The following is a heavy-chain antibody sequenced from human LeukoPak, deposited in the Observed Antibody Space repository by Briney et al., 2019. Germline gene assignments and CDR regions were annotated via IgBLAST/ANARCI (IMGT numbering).Heavy chain of an antibody. J-gene: IGHJ4*02. D-gene: IGHD2-15*01. CDR3: SIGPQRYCSGGYCYGDY. CDR2: ISSSSSYI. V-gene: IGHV3-21*04. CDR1: GFTFSSYS. Sequence: GGSLRLSCAASGFTFSSYSMNWVRQAPGKGLEWVSSISSSSSYIYYADSVKGRFTISRDNSKNTLYLQMNSLRAEDTAVYYCSIGPQRYCSGGYCYGDYWGQGTLVTVSS.